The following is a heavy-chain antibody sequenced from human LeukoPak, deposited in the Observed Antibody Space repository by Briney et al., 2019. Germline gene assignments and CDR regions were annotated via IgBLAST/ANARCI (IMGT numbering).Heavy chain of an antibody. D-gene: IGHD5-18*01. CDR2: IIPIFGTA. Sequence: ASVKVSCKASGYTFTSYGISWVRQAPGQGLEWMGGIIPIFGTANYAQKFQGRVTITTDESTSTAYMELSSLRSEDTAVYYCARGGWIQLWLQVGQLEGWFDPWGQGTLVTISS. CDR1: GYTFTSYG. V-gene: IGHV1-69*05. CDR3: ARGGWIQLWLQVGQLEGWFDP. J-gene: IGHJ5*02.